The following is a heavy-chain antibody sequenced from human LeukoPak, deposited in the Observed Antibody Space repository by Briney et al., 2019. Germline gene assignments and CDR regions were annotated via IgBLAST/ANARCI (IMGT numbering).Heavy chain of an antibody. CDR1: GYSISSGYY. V-gene: IGHV4-38-2*02. CDR3: ARDSPPTA. Sequence: SETLSLTCTVSGYSISSGYYWGWIRQPPGKGLEWIGSIYHSGSTYYNPSLKSRVTISVDTSKNQFSLKLSSVTAADTAVYYCARDSPPTAWGQGTLVTVSS. CDR2: IYHSGST. J-gene: IGHJ5*02.